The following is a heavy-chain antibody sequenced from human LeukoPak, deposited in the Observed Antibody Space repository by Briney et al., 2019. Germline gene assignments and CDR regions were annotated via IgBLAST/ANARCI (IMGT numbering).Heavy chain of an antibody. Sequence: GASVKVSCKASGYTFTDYFIHWVRQAPGPGLEWVGWINPNSGATNYAQNFQGRVTMTRDTSITTAYMDLSSLRSDDTAVYYCVRDPIHNSSPSAPGTDGFDPWGQGTLVTVSS. CDR2: INPNSGAT. D-gene: IGHD6-13*01. V-gene: IGHV1-2*02. CDR3: VRDPIHNSSPSAPGTDGFDP. CDR1: GYTFTDYF. J-gene: IGHJ5*02.